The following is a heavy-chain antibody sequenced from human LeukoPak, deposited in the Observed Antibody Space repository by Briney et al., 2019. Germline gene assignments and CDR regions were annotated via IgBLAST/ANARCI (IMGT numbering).Heavy chain of an antibody. CDR1: GYSFTTYW. V-gene: IGHV5-51*01. Sequence: RESLEISCKASGYSFTTYWIGWVRQMPGEGLEWMGIINPGDSDFRYGPSFRGQVTVSADKSISTVYLYWSSLKASDTAMYYCARQFSAGVFDYWGQGTLVTVSS. CDR3: ARQFSAGVFDY. J-gene: IGHJ4*02. D-gene: IGHD7-27*01. CDR2: INPGDSDF.